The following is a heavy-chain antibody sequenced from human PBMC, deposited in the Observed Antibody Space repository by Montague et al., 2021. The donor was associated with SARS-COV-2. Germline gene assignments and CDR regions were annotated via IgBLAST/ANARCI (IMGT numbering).Heavy chain of an antibody. CDR1: GGSISSSGYY. D-gene: IGHD2-2*01. CDR2: IYYSGST. J-gene: IGHJ5*02. V-gene: IGHV4-39*01. CDR3: ARQGDQLLLEYWFDP. Sequence: SETLSLTCTVSGGSISSSGYYWGWIRQPPGKGLEWIGSIYYSGSTYYNPSLKSRVTISVDTSKNQFPLKLSSVTAADTAVYYCARQGDQLLLEYWFDPWGQGTLVTVSS.